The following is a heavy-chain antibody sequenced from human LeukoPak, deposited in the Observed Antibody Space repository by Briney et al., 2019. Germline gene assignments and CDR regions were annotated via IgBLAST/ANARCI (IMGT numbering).Heavy chain of an antibody. CDR1: GGSISSGNYY. J-gene: IGHJ4*02. CDR3: ASLPVYYDFWSGYYFDY. Sequence: SETLSLTCTVSGGSISSGNYYWSWIRQPAGKGLELTGRIYTSGSTNYNPSLKSRVTISRDTSKNQFSLKLSSVTAADTAVYYCASLPVYYDFWSGYYFDYWGQGTLVTVSS. D-gene: IGHD3-3*01. CDR2: IYTSGST. V-gene: IGHV4-61*02.